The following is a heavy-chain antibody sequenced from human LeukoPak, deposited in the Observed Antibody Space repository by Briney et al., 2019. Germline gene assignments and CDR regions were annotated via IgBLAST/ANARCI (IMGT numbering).Heavy chain of an antibody. D-gene: IGHD4-23*01. CDR3: ASEDNYGGNSPRVDY. Sequence: PGGSLRLSCAASGFTFSSYAMHWVRQAPGKGLEWVAVISYDGSNKYYADSVKGRFTISRDNSKNTLYLQMNSLRAEDTAVYYCASEDNYGGNSPRVDYWGQGTLVTVSS. CDR1: GFTFSSYA. V-gene: IGHV3-30-3*01. J-gene: IGHJ4*02. CDR2: ISYDGSNK.